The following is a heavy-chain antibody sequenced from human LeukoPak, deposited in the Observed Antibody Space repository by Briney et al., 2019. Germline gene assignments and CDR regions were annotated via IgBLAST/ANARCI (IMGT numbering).Heavy chain of an antibody. Sequence: ASVKVSCKASGFTFTSSAMQWVRQARGQRLEWIGWIVVGCGNTNYAQKFQERVTITRDMSTSTAYMELSSLRSEDTAVYYCATPRDGDYQNDAFDIWGQGTMVTVSS. J-gene: IGHJ3*02. V-gene: IGHV1-58*02. CDR1: GFTFTSSA. CDR2: IVVGCGNT. CDR3: ATPRDGDYQNDAFDI. D-gene: IGHD4-17*01.